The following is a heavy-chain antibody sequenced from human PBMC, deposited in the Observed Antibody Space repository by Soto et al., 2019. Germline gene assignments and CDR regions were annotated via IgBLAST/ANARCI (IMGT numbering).Heavy chain of an antibody. CDR1: GFTFSSYA. D-gene: IGHD6-6*01. Sequence: GGSLRLSCSASGFTFSSYAMHWVRQAPGKGLEYVSAISSNGGSTYYADSVKGRFTISRDNSKNTLYLQMSSLRAEDTAVYYCACIAAAYFDYWGQGTLVTVSS. CDR2: ISSNGGST. V-gene: IGHV3-64D*06. J-gene: IGHJ4*02. CDR3: ACIAAAYFDY.